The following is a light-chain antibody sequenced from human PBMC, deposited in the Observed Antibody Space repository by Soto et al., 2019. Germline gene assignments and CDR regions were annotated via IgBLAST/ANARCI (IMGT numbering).Light chain of an antibody. CDR3: QHYNSYSEA. CDR2: KAS. CDR1: QTISSW. J-gene: IGKJ1*01. Sequence: DIQMTQSPSTLSGSVGDRVTITCRASQTISSWLAWYQQKPGEAPKLLIYKASTLKSGVPSRFSGSGSGTEFTLTISSLQPDDFATYYCQHYNSYSEAFGQETKVDIK. V-gene: IGKV1-5*03.